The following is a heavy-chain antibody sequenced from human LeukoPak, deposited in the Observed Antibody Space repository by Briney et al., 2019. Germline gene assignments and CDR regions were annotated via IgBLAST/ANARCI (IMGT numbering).Heavy chain of an antibody. J-gene: IGHJ4*02. Sequence: GGSLRLSCEASGFTFNNYAMSWVPQAPGKGLEWVSAVIGGGGGTYYADSVKGRFTISRDNSKNTLYLQVHSLRAEDTAVYYCAKRGRGGGLRPVIDSGGQGTWSPSPQ. V-gene: IGHV3-23*01. CDR2: VIGGGGGT. CDR3: AKRGRGGGLRPVIDS. CDR1: GFTFNNYA. D-gene: IGHD2-15*01.